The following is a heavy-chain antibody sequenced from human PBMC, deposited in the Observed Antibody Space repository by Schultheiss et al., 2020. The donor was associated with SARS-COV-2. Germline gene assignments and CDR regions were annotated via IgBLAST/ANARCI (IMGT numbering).Heavy chain of an antibody. J-gene: IGHJ5*02. CDR3: ARRVPGLGFDP. V-gene: IGHV3-48*01. CDR2: ISSSGSTI. D-gene: IGHD2-2*01. CDR1: GFTFSSYG. Sequence: GGSLRLSCAASGFTFSSYGMHWVRQAPGKGLEWVSYISSSGSTIYYADSVKGRFTISRDNSKNTLYLQMNSLRAEDTAVYYCARRVPGLGFDPWGQGTLVTVSS.